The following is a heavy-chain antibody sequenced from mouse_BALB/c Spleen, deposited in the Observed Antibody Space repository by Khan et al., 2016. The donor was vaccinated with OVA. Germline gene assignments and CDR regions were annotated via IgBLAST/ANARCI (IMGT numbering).Heavy chain of an antibody. D-gene: IGHD4-1*01. V-gene: IGHV5-6*01. CDR3: ADDFTGWFAY. J-gene: IGHJ3*01. CDR2: ISSGGDST. Sequence: VQLKESGGDLVKPGGSLKLSCAASEFTFSSYSMSWVRQTPDKRLEWVASISSGGDSTYYPASVTGRFTITRDNAEYSLYMKMNDLKTEDTDRAYWADDFTGWFAYWGQGTLVTVSA. CDR1: EFTFSSYS.